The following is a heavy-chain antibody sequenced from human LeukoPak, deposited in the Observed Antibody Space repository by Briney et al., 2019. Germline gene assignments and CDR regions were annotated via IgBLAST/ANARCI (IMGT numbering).Heavy chain of an antibody. V-gene: IGHV3-66*01. J-gene: IGHJ3*02. CDR3: AKSRSAYDYVWGNPSAGGAFDI. D-gene: IGHD3-16*01. Sequence: GGSLRLSCAASGFTVNSYYMGWVRQAPGKGLEWVSVIYSGGDTYYADSVKGRFIISRDNSKNMIYLEMSSLKAEDTAVYYCAKSRSAYDYVWGNPSAGGAFDIWGQGTMVTVSS. CDR2: IYSGGDT. CDR1: GFTVNSYY.